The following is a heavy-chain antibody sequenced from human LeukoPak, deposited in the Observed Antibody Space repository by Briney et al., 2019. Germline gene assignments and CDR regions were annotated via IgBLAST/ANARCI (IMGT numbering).Heavy chain of an antibody. J-gene: IGHJ4*02. CDR2: IYSGGDT. V-gene: IGHV3-66*01. CDR1: GFTVTNYY. CDR3: TRDPDG. Sequence: PGGSLRLSCAASGFTVTNYYMSWVRQAPGKGLEWVSVIYSGGDTFHADSVKGRFTLSRDNSKNILYLQINSLRAEDTAVYYCTRDPDGWGQGTLVTVSS.